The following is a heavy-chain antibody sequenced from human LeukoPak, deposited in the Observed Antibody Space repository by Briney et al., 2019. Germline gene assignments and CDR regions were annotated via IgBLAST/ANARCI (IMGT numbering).Heavy chain of an antibody. Sequence: PSETLSLTCTVSGYSISSGYYWGWIRQPPGKGLEWIGSIYHSGSTYYNPSLKSRVTISVDTSKNQFSLKLSSVTAADTAVYYCARISYGDYVGGAFDIWGQGTMVTVSS. J-gene: IGHJ3*02. V-gene: IGHV4-38-2*02. CDR2: IYHSGST. D-gene: IGHD4-17*01. CDR3: ARISYGDYVGGAFDI. CDR1: GYSISSGYY.